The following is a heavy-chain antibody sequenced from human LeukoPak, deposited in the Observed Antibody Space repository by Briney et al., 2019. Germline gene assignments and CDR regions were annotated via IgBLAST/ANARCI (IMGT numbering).Heavy chain of an antibody. V-gene: IGHV3-30*02. CDR1: GFTFSSYG. CDR2: IRYDGSNK. Sequence: PGGSLRLSCAASGFTFSSYGMHWVRQAPGKGLEWVAFIRYDGSNKYYADSVKGRFTISRDNSKNTLYLLMTGLRPEDTALYYCAKDWGGYSDSPYFDHWGQGTLVTVSS. J-gene: IGHJ4*02. CDR3: AKDWGGYSDSPYFDH. D-gene: IGHD4-11*01.